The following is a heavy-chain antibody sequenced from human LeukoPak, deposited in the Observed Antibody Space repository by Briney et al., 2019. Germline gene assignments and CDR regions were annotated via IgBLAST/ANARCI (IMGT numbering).Heavy chain of an antibody. J-gene: IGHJ5*02. Sequence: SETLSLTCTVSGDSVSSTGYYWGWIRQPPGKGLEWIGTIYYSGSTYYNPSLKSRVTMSEDTSRNQFSLRLSSVNAADTAVYYCAKPFGLLGYCSGGSCPGFDPWGQGTLVTVSS. CDR1: GDSVSSTGYY. CDR2: IYYSGST. V-gene: IGHV4-39*01. D-gene: IGHD2-15*01. CDR3: AKPFGLLGYCSGGSCPGFDP.